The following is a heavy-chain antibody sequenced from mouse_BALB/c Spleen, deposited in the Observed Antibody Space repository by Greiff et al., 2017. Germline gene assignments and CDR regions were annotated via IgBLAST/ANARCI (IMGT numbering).Heavy chain of an antibody. Sequence: EVQGVESGGGLVQPGGSRKLSCAASGFTFSSFGMHWVRQAPEKGLEWVAYISSGSSTIYYADTVKGRFTISRDNPKNTLFLQMTSLRSEDTAMYYCARGDDGYYVRAMDYWGQGTSVTVSS. V-gene: IGHV5-17*02. D-gene: IGHD2-3*01. CDR1: GFTFSSFG. CDR2: ISSGSSTI. J-gene: IGHJ4*01. CDR3: ARGDDGYYVRAMDY.